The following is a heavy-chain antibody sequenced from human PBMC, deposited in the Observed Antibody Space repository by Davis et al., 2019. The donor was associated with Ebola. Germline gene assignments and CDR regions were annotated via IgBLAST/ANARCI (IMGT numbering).Heavy chain of an antibody. D-gene: IGHD4-17*01. CDR3: AKYGVFHYMDV. V-gene: IGHV3-30*02. CDR1: GFNFNIYG. CDR2: IRYDATKT. Sequence: PGGSLRLSCAASGFNFNIYGMHWVRQAPGKGLEWVAFIRYDATKTYYTDSVKGRFTISRDNSKNTVYLQMNSLRTDDTAVYYFAKYGVFHYMDVWGNGTKVIVSS. J-gene: IGHJ6*03.